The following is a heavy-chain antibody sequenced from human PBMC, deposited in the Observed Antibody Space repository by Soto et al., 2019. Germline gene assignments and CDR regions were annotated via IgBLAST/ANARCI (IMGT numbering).Heavy chain of an antibody. J-gene: IGHJ3*02. Sequence: RASVKVSCKXSGYTFTSYYMHWVRQAPGQGLEWMGIINPSGGSTSYAQKFQGRVTMTRDTSTSTVYMELSSLRSEDTAVYYCARELTYYPMADDAFDIWGQGTMVTVSS. CDR1: GYTFTSYY. CDR2: INPSGGST. D-gene: IGHD3-10*01. CDR3: ARELTYYPMADDAFDI. V-gene: IGHV1-46*01.